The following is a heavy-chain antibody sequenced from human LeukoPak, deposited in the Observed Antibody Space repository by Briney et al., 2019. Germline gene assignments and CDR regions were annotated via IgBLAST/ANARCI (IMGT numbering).Heavy chain of an antibody. CDR1: GVSINTYY. J-gene: IGHJ4*02. V-gene: IGHV4-4*09. Sequence: PSETLSLTCTVSGVSINTYYASWIRQAPVKGLEFIGFIYNGGNTNYNPPLKSRATISVDTSNNQFSLRLTSVTAADTAMYYCAAGPWELDFWGQGTLVTVSS. CDR2: IYNGGNT. CDR3: AAGPWELDF. D-gene: IGHD1-26*01.